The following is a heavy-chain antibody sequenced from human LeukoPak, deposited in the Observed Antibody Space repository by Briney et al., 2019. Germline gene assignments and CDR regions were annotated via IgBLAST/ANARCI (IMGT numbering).Heavy chain of an antibody. J-gene: IGHJ6*02. V-gene: IGHV3-33*01. CDR1: GFTFSSYG. D-gene: IGHD6-13*01. CDR3: ARDVSSWYGRHYYYYYGMDV. Sequence: PGRSLRLSCAASGFTFSSYGMHWVRQAPGKGLEWVAVIWYDGSNKYYADSVKGRFTISRDNSKNTLYLQMNSLRAEDTAVYYCARDVSSWYGRHYYYYYGMDVWGQGTTVTVSS. CDR2: IWYDGSNK.